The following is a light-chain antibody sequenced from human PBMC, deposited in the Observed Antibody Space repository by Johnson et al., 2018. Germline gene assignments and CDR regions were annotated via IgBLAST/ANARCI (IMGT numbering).Light chain of an antibody. CDR1: SSNIGNNY. Sequence: QSVLTQPPSVSAAPGQKVTISCSGSSSNIGNNYVSWYQQLPGTAPKLLIYDNNKRPSGIPDRFSGSKSGTSPTLGITGLQTGDEADYYCGTWDSSLSAGNVFGTGTKFTVL. V-gene: IGLV1-51*02. J-gene: IGLJ1*01. CDR2: DNN. CDR3: GTWDSSLSAGNV.